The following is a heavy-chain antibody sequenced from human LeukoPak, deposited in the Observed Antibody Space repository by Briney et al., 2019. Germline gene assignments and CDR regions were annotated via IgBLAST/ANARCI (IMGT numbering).Heavy chain of an antibody. CDR2: ISSSGSTI. Sequence: GGSLRLSCAASGFTFSSYEMNWVRQAPGKGLEWVSYISSSGSTIYYADSVKGRFTISRDNSKNTLYLQMNSLRAEDTAVYYCAKDQGIAYNWFDPWGQGTLVTVSS. D-gene: IGHD6-13*01. J-gene: IGHJ5*02. CDR3: AKDQGIAYNWFDP. CDR1: GFTFSSYE. V-gene: IGHV3-48*03.